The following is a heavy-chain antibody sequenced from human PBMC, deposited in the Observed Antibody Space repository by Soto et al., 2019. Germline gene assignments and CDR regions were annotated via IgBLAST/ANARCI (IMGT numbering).Heavy chain of an antibody. J-gene: IGHJ5*02. V-gene: IGHV4-34*01. Sequence: SETLSLTCAVYGGSFSGYYWSWIRQPPGKGLEWIGEINHSGSTNYNPSLKSRVTISVDTSKNQFSLKLSSVTAADTVVYYCARGSGWYLRRWFDPWGQGTLVTVSS. CDR3: ARGSGWYLRRWFDP. CDR1: GGSFSGYY. CDR2: INHSGST. D-gene: IGHD6-19*01.